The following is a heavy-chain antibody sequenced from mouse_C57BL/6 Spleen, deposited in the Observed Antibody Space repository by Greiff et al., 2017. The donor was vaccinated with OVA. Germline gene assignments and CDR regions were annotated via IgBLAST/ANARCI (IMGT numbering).Heavy chain of an antibody. V-gene: IGHV5-12*01. D-gene: IGHD1-1*01. CDR2: ISNGGGST. J-gene: IGHJ2*01. CDR3: ARRNYGSSYWYFDY. Sequence: EVHLVESGGGLVQPGGSLKLSCAASGFTFSDYYMYWVRQTPEKRLEWVAYISNGGGSTYYPDTVKGRFTISRDNAKNTLYLQMSRLKSEDTAMYYCARRNYGSSYWYFDYWGQGTTLTVSS. CDR1: GFTFSDYY.